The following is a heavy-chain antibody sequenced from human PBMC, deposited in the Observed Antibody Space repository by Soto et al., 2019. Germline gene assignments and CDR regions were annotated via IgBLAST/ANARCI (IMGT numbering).Heavy chain of an antibody. D-gene: IGHD5-18*01. CDR1: GFTFSSYS. CDR2: ISSSSSTI. J-gene: IGHJ4*02. Sequence: EVQLVESGGGLVQPGGSLRLSCAASGFTFSSYSMNWVRQAPGKGLEWVSYISSSSSTIYYADSVKGRFTISRDNAKNSLYLQMNSLRDEDTVVYYCASGVGYGYESPNDYWGQGTLVTVSS. V-gene: IGHV3-48*02. CDR3: ASGVGYGYESPNDY.